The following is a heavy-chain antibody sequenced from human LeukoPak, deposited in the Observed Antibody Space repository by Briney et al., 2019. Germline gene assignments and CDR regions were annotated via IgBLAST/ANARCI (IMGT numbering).Heavy chain of an antibody. CDR1: GFTFSSYE. J-gene: IGHJ5*02. D-gene: IGHD3-22*01. Sequence: GGSLRLSCAASGFTFSSYEMNWVRQAPGKGLEWVSYISSSGSTIYYADPVKGRFTISRDNAKNSLYLQMNSLTVEDTAVYYCARSVGSYYGDLWGQGTLVTVSS. CDR3: ARSVGSYYGDL. V-gene: IGHV3-48*03. CDR2: ISSSGSTI.